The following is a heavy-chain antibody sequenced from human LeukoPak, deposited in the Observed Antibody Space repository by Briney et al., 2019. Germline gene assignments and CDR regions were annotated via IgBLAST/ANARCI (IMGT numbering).Heavy chain of an antibody. Sequence: GGSLRLSCAASGFTFSGSAMHWVRQASGKGLEWVGRIRSKANSYATAYAASVKGRFTISRDDSKNTAYLQMNSLKTEDTAVYYCTRRRVDYYDSSGDYWGQGTLVTVSS. CDR1: GFTFSGSA. J-gene: IGHJ4*02. CDR2: IRSKANSYAT. D-gene: IGHD3-22*01. V-gene: IGHV3-73*01. CDR3: TRRRVDYYDSSGDY.